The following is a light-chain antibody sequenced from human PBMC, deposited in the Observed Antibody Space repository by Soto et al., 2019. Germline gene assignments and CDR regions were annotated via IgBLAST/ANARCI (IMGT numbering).Light chain of an antibody. CDR2: GAS. J-gene: IGKJ4*01. CDR3: QQYNSYSLT. V-gene: IGKV1-17*01. CDR1: QAIRHD. Sequence: GDRVTISCRASQAIRHDLGWYQQKPGRAPKLLIYGASNLEGGVPSRFSGSGSGTDFTLTITTLQPEDVATYYCQQYNSYSLTFGGGTKVDIK.